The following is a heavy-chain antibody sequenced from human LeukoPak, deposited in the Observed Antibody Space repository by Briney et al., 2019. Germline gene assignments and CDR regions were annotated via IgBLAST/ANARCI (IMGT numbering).Heavy chain of an antibody. Sequence: GESLKISCKGSGYTFTNYWIGWVRQMPGKGLEWMGVIYPGDSDTRYCPSFQGQVTISADKSISAAYLQWSSLKASDTAMYYCARVDREVVPFDYWGQGTLVTVSS. CDR2: IYPGDSDT. V-gene: IGHV5-51*01. D-gene: IGHD2-15*01. CDR3: ARVDREVVPFDY. CDR1: GYTFTNYW. J-gene: IGHJ4*02.